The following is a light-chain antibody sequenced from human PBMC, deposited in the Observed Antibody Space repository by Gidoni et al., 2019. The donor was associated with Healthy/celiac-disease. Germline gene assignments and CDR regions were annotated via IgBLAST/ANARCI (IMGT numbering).Light chain of an antibody. V-gene: IGLV4-69*01. Sequence: QLVLTQSPSASASLGPSVTLTCTLSSGHSSYAIAWHQQQPEKGPRYLMKLNSDGSHSKGDGIPDRFSGSSSGAERYLTISSLQSEDEADYYCQTWGTGIHVVFGGGTKLTVL. CDR2: LNSDGSH. CDR3: QTWGTGIHVV. J-gene: IGLJ2*01. CDR1: SGHSSYA.